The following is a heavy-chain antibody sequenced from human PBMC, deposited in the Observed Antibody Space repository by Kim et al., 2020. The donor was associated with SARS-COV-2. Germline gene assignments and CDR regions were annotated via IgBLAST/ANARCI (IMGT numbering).Heavy chain of an antibody. Sequence: GGSLRLSCAASGFTFSSYGMHWVRQAPGKGLEWVAVISYDGSNKYYADSVKGRFTISRDNSKNTLYLQMNSLRAEDTAVYYCAKEHLTEDTPFDYWGQGTLVTVSS. V-gene: IGHV3-30*18. CDR1: GFTFSSYG. D-gene: IGHD7-27*01. CDR2: ISYDGSNK. J-gene: IGHJ4*02. CDR3: AKEHLTEDTPFDY.